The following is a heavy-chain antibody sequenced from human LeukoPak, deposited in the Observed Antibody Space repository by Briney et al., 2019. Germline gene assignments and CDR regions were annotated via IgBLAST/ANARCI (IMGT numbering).Heavy chain of an antibody. CDR2: IYHSGST. CDR1: GGSISSGGYS. D-gene: IGHD4-17*01. V-gene: IGHV4-30-2*01. CDR3: ARRDYGDYHAAFDI. Sequence: RSSETLSLTCAVSGGSISSGGYSWSWIRQPPGKGLEWIGYIYHSGSTYYNPSLKSRVTISVDRSKNRFSLKLSSVTAADTAVYYCARRDYGDYHAAFDIWGQGTMVTVSS. J-gene: IGHJ3*02.